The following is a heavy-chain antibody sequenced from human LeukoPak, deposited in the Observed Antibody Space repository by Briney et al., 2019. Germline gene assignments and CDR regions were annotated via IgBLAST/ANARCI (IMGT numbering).Heavy chain of an antibody. CDR1: GFTFSRYW. V-gene: IGHV3-7*01. D-gene: IGHD6-13*01. J-gene: IGHJ2*01. Sequence: PGRSMRLSCAASGFTFSRYWMSWVRQAPGKGLEWVAYIKQDGSEKYYVDSVKGRFTISRDNAKNSLYLQMNSLRAEDTAVYYCERDKQQLVLGYFDLLGRGTLVTVSS. CDR3: ERDKQQLVLGYFDL. CDR2: IKQDGSEK.